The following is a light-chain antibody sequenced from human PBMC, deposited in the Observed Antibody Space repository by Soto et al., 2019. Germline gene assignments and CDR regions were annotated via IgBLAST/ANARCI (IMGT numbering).Light chain of an antibody. CDR2: DVN. V-gene: IGLV2-14*01. CDR3: SSYTGSSTFV. J-gene: IGLJ7*01. Sequence: QSVLTQPASVSGSPGQSITISCTGTSSDVGGYDYVSWYQQLPGKAPKLLIYDVNNRPSGVSHRFSGSKSGNTASLTISGLQAEDEADYYRSSYTGSSTFVFGTGTQLTVL. CDR1: SSDVGGYDY.